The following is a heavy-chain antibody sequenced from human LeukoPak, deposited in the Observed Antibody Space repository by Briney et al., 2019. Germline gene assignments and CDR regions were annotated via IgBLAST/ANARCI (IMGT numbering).Heavy chain of an antibody. Sequence: GGSLRLSCAASGFTFNNYAMNWVRQAPGKGLEWVSSISGSGGRTYYTDSVKGRFTISRDNSKTTLYLQMNTLRAEDTAVYYCARGHGSVWGQGTLVTVSS. CDR1: GFTFNNYA. V-gene: IGHV3-23*01. CDR3: ARGHGSV. D-gene: IGHD3-10*01. J-gene: IGHJ4*02. CDR2: ISGSGGRT.